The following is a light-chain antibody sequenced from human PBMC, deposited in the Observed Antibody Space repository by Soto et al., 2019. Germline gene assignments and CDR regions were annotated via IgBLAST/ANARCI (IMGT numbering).Light chain of an antibody. V-gene: IGLV1-40*01. CDR1: SSNIGAGHD. CDR3: QSYDSSLSGYV. J-gene: IGLJ1*01. Sequence: QSVLTQPPSVSGDPGQRVTISCTGSSSNIGAGHDLHWYQQLPGTAPKLLIYDDNNRPSGVPDRFSGSKSGTSASLAITGLQAEDEADYYCQSYDSSLSGYVFGTGTKVTVL. CDR2: DDN.